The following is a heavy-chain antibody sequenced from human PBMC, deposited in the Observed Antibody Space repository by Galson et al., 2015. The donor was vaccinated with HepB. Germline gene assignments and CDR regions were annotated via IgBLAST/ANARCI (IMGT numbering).Heavy chain of an antibody. CDR2: IRYDGSNK. Sequence: RLSCAASGFTFSSYGMHWVRQAPGKGLEWVAFIRYDGSNKYYADSVKGRFTISRDNSKNTLYLQMNSLRAEDTAVYYCAKDLRVVTATPRAYGMDVWGQGTTVTVSS. CDR1: GFTFSSYG. CDR3: AKDLRVVTATPRAYGMDV. D-gene: IGHD2-21*02. V-gene: IGHV3-30*02. J-gene: IGHJ6*02.